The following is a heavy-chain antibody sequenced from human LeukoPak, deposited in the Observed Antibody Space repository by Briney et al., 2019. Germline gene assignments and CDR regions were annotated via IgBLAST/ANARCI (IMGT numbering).Heavy chain of an antibody. CDR3: ARAGGLSWFDP. CDR2: IYYSGST. D-gene: IGHD3-16*01. V-gene: IGHV4-39*07. J-gene: IGHJ5*02. Sequence: SETLSLTCIVSGGSISSSSYYWGWIRQPPGKGLEWIGSIYYSGSTYYNPSLKSRVTISVDTSKNQFSLKLSSVTAADTAVYYCARAGGLSWFDPWGQGTLVTVSS. CDR1: GGSISSSSYY.